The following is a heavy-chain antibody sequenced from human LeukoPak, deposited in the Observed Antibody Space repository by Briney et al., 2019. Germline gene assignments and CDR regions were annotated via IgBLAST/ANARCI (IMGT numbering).Heavy chain of an antibody. CDR3: ASHGWDTDYYFDY. CDR2: IKQDGSEK. CDR1: GFTFRSYA. V-gene: IGHV3-7*01. Sequence: PGGSLRLSCAASGFTFRSYAMSWVRQAPGKGLEWVANIKQDGSEKYYVDSVKGRFTISRDNAKNSLYLQMNSLRAEDTAVYYCASHGWDTDYYFDYWGQGTLVTVSS. D-gene: IGHD3-10*01. J-gene: IGHJ4*02.